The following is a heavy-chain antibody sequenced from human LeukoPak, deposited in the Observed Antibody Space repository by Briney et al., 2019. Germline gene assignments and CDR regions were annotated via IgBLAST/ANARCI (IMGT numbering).Heavy chain of an antibody. J-gene: IGHJ6*03. V-gene: IGHV3-11*01. CDR1: GFIFSDYY. CDR3: AREDNVWNLLYNYYMDV. CDR2: IDVRGDSI. Sequence: GGSLRLSCAASGFIFSDYYMTWIRQAPGKGLEWVANIDVRGDSILYADSVKGRFTVSRDSAKNSLYLQMNSLRAEDTAVYYCAREDNVWNLLYNYYMDVWGKGTTVTVSS. D-gene: IGHD1-1*01.